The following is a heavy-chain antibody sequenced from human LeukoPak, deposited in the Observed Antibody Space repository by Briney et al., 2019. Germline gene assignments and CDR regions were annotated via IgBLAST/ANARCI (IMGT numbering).Heavy chain of an antibody. CDR1: GYTITSGYY. CDR2: FHHSGGI. CDR3: ARDLYGSGSYSGNI. D-gene: IGHD3-10*01. Sequence: SETLSLTCTVSGYTITSGYYWAWIRQPPGKGLEWIGNFHHSGGIYYNPSLKSRVTISVDTSKNQFSLKLSSVTAADTAVYYCARDLYGSGSYSGNIWGQGTMVTVSS. J-gene: IGHJ3*02. V-gene: IGHV4-38-2*02.